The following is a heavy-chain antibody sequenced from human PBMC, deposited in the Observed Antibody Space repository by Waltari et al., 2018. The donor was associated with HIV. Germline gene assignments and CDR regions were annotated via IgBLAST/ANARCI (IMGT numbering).Heavy chain of an antibody. CDR2: IYTSGST. D-gene: IGHD4-17*01. CDR3: ARGEGDYGDYYYGMDV. Sequence: QVQLQESGPGLVKPSQTLSLTCTVSGGSISSGSYYWSWIRQPAGKGMEWIGRIYTSGSTNYNPSLKSRVTISVDTSKNQFSLKLSSVTAADTAVYYCARGEGDYGDYYYGMDVWGQGTTVTVSS. CDR1: GGSISSGSYY. J-gene: IGHJ6*02. V-gene: IGHV4-61*02.